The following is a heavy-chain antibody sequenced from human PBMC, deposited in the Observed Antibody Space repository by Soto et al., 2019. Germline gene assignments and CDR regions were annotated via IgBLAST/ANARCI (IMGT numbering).Heavy chain of an antibody. Sequence: QVQLQESGPGLVKPSQTLSLTCTVSGGSISSGDYYWSWIRQPPGKGLEWIGYIYYSGSTYYNPSLKXXVXIXADTSKNLFSLKLSSVTAADTAVYYCATYGRWKGDIWGQGTMVTVSS. CDR3: ATYGRWKGDI. D-gene: IGHD4-17*01. V-gene: IGHV4-30-4*01. CDR2: IYYSGST. J-gene: IGHJ3*02. CDR1: GGSISSGDYY.